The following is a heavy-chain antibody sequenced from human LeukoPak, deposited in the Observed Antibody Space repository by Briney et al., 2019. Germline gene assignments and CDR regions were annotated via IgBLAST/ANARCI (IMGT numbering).Heavy chain of an antibody. CDR1: GFTFNTYW. CDR2: IRSDGSST. CDR3: AGVLGVRDLAYFDY. D-gene: IGHD3-10*01. Sequence: PGGSLRLSCAASGFTFNTYWMHWVRQAPGKGLVWVSRIRSDGSSTSYADSVRGRFTISRDNAMNTLYLQMNSLRAEDTAVYYCAGVLGVRDLAYFDYWGHGTLVTVSS. J-gene: IGHJ4*01. V-gene: IGHV3-74*01.